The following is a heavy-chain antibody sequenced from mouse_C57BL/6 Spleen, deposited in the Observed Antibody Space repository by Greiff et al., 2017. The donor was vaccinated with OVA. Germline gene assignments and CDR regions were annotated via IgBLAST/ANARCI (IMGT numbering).Heavy chain of an antibody. Sequence: QVQLQQPGAELVKPGASVKMSCKASGYTFTSYWITWVKQRPGQGLEWIGDIYPGSGSTNYNEKFKSKATLTVDTSSSTAYMQLRSLTSEDSAVYYCARECYGSSYRRYFDVWGTGTTVTVSS. V-gene: IGHV1-55*01. CDR1: GYTFTSYW. CDR3: ARECYGSSYRRYFDV. J-gene: IGHJ1*03. D-gene: IGHD1-1*01. CDR2: IYPGSGST.